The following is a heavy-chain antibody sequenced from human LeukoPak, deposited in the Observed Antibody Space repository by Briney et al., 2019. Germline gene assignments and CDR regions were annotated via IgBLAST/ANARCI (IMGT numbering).Heavy chain of an antibody. CDR2: ISSSGSTI. D-gene: IGHD3-9*01. V-gene: IGHV3-11*01. Sequence: PGGSLRLSCAASGFTFSDYYMSWIRQAPGKGLEWVSYISSSGSTIYYADSVKGRFTISRDNAKNSLYLQMNSLRAEDTAVYYCAREYDLLTAYYTDLGYWGQGTLVTVSS. J-gene: IGHJ4*02. CDR1: GFTFSDYY. CDR3: AREYDLLTAYYTDLGY.